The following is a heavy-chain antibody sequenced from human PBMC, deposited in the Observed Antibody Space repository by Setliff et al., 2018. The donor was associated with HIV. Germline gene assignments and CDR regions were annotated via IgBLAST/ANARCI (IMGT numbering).Heavy chain of an antibody. CDR2: IYYRGST. V-gene: IGHV4-31*03. D-gene: IGHD3-22*01. Sequence: LSLTCTVSGDSISSGGYYWSWIRQHPGKGLEWIGYIYYRGSTYYNPSLKSRVTISVDTSKNQFSLRLTSMTAADTAVYYCARDSDDSGFWDAFNIWGQGTMVT. J-gene: IGHJ3*02. CDR1: GDSISSGGYY. CDR3: ARDSDDSGFWDAFNI.